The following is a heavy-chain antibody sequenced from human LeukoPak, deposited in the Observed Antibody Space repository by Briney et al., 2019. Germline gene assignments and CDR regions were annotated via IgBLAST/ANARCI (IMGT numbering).Heavy chain of an antibody. Sequence: PSETLSLTCTVSGGSISSYYWSWIRQPPGKGLEWIGYIYYSGSTNYNPSLKSRVTILVDTSKNQFSLKLSSVTAADTAVYYCARGFYRYYYDSSGYYLDYWGQGTLVTVSS. CDR3: ARGFYRYYYDSSGYYLDY. D-gene: IGHD3-22*01. J-gene: IGHJ4*02. CDR1: GGSISSYY. CDR2: IYYSGST. V-gene: IGHV4-59*01.